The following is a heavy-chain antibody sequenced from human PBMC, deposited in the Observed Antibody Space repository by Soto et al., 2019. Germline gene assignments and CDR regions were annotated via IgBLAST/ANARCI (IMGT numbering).Heavy chain of an antibody. D-gene: IGHD3-9*01. J-gene: IGHJ4*02. CDR2: IRSKAYGGTT. V-gene: IGHV3-49*03. Sequence: GXALRLSCTASGFTFGDYAMSWFRQAPGKGLEWVGFIRSKAYGGTTEYAASVKGRFTISRDDSKSIAYLQMNSLKTEDTAVYYCTRDLSQSWYYDILTGYFAGYGGQGPLVXVSS. CDR3: TRDLSQSWYYDILTGYFAGY. CDR1: GFTFGDYA.